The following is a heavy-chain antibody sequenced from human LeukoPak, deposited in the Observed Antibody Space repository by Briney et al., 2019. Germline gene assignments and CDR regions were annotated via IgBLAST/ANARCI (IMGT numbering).Heavy chain of an antibody. CDR3: ARARVPAAPNWFDP. J-gene: IGHJ5*02. D-gene: IGHD2-2*01. CDR2: IYPGDSDT. CDR1: GYSFTSYW. Sequence: GASLQISCKGSGYSFTSYWIGWVRQLPGKGLEWMGIIYPGDSDTRYSPSFQGQVTISADKSISTAYLQWSSLKASDTAMYYCARARVPAAPNWFDPWGQGTLVTVSS. V-gene: IGHV5-51*01.